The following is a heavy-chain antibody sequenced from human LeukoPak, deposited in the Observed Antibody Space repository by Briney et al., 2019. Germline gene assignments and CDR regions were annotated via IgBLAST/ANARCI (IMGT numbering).Heavy chain of an antibody. Sequence: SETLSLTCTVSGGSISSYYWSWIRQPPGKGLEWIGYIYYSGSTNYNPSLKSRVTISVDTSKNQFSLKLSSVTAADTAVYYCAREWRDYGDYSHYYYGMGVWGQGTTVTVSS. CDR3: AREWRDYGDYSHYYYGMGV. V-gene: IGHV4-59*01. CDR1: GGSISSYY. CDR2: IYYSGST. J-gene: IGHJ6*02. D-gene: IGHD4-17*01.